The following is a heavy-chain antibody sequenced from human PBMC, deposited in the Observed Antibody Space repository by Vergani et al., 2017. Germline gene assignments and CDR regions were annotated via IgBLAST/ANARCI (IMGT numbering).Heavy chain of an antibody. CDR3: AKDAGNSPGY. Sequence: EVQLVESGGVVVQPGGSLRLSCAASGFTFDDYTMHWVRQAPGKGLEWVSAISGSGGSTYYADSVKGRFTISRDNSKNTLYLQMNSLRAEDTAVYYCAKDAGNSPGYWGQGTLVTVSS. CDR1: GFTFDDYT. CDR2: ISGSGGST. D-gene: IGHD4-23*01. V-gene: IGHV3-23*04. J-gene: IGHJ4*02.